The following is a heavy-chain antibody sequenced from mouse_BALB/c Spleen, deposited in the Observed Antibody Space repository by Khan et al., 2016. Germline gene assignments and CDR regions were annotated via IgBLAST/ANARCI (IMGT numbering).Heavy chain of an antibody. Sequence: EVQLQESGGGLVQPGGSRKLSCEASGFTFSGFGMHWVRQAPEKGLEWVAYISSSSSTIFYADTLTGRFTLSRDNPKNTLFLQMTSLRSEDTVVSYCARNHYGIHLDYWGQGTTLTVSS. J-gene: IGHJ2*01. CDR3: ARNHYGIHLDY. V-gene: IGHV5-17*02. D-gene: IGHD1-2*01. CDR2: ISSSSSTI. CDR1: GFTFSGFG.